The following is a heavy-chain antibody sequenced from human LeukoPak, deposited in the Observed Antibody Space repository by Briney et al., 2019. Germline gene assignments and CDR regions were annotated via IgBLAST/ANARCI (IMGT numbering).Heavy chain of an antibody. CDR3: ARDRYSGYDSGQRLVLGFFDY. V-gene: IGHV1-18*04. Sequence: ASVKVSCKASGYTFTSYGISWVRQAPGQGLEWMGWISAYNGNTNYAQKLQGRVTMTTDTSTSTAYMELRSLRSDDTAVYYCARDRYSGYDSGQRLVLGFFDYWGQGTLVIVSS. CDR1: GYTFTSYG. D-gene: IGHD5-12*01. J-gene: IGHJ4*02. CDR2: ISAYNGNT.